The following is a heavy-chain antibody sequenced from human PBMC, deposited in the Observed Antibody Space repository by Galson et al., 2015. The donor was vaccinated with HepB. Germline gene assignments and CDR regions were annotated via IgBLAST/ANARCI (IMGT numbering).Heavy chain of an antibody. V-gene: IGHV1-18*01. CDR3: ARECSGAGCYDVLDY. CDR2: ISAYNGYT. J-gene: IGHJ4*02. Sequence: SVKVSCKASGYTFSSYGITWVRQAPGQGLEWMGWISAYNGYTNYAENLQGRVTMTTDTSTNTAYMELRSLSSDDPAVYYCARECSGAGCYDVLDYWGQGTLVTVSS. CDR1: GYTFSSYG. D-gene: IGHD2-15*01.